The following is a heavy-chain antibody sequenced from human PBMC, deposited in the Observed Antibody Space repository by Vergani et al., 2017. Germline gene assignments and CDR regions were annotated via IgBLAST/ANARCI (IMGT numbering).Heavy chain of an antibody. CDR2: IYYSGNP. CDR1: GGSISNYY. CDR3: ARNXYCGGDCYSDAFDI. J-gene: IGHJ3*02. D-gene: IGHD2-21*02. V-gene: IGHV4-59*01. Sequence: QVQLQESGPGLVKPSETLSLTCTVSGGSISNYYWSWIRQPPGKGLEWIGYIYYSGNPNYNPSLKSRVTISLDTSKNQFSLKLSSVTAADTAVYYCARNXYCGGDCYSDAFDIWGQGTMVTVSS.